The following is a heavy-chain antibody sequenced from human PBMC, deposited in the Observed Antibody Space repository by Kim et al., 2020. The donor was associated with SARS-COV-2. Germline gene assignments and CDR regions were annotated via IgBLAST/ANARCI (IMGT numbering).Heavy chain of an antibody. Sequence: ASVKVSCKASGYTFTSYGISWVRQAPGQGLEWMGWISAYNGNTNYAQKLQGRVTMTTDTSTSTAYMELRSLRSDDTPVYYCARERIGYCSSTSCYYYGMDVWGQGTTVTVSS. CDR2: ISAYNGNT. V-gene: IGHV1-18*04. CDR3: ARERIGYCSSTSCYYYGMDV. D-gene: IGHD2-2*01. J-gene: IGHJ6*02. CDR1: GYTFTSYG.